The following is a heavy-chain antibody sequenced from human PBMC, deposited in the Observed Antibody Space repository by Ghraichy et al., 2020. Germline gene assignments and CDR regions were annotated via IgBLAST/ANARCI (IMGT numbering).Heavy chain of an antibody. CDR1: GGSISSSSYY. CDR3: ASAGYGAYGARFDY. CDR2: IYYSGST. J-gene: IGHJ4*02. Sequence: SETLYLTCTVSGGSISSSSYYWGWIRQPPGKGLEWIGSIYYSGSTYYNPSLKSRVTISVDTSKNQFSLKLSSVTAADTAVYYCASAGYGAYGARFDYWGQGTLVTVSP. V-gene: IGHV4-39*01. D-gene: IGHD4-17*01.